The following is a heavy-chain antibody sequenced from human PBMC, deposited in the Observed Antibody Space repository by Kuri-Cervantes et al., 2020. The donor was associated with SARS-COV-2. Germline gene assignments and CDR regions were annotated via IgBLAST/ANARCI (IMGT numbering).Heavy chain of an antibody. CDR3: ARESLQRYCSSTSCLPYYFDY. J-gene: IGHJ4*03. D-gene: IGHD2-2*01. CDR1: GFIFSDNY. CDR2: ISYDGSNK. Sequence: GESLKISCAASGFIFSDNYMNSIRQAPGKGLEWVAVISYDGSNKYYADSVKGRFTISRDNSKNTLYLQMNSLRAEDTAVYYCARESLQRYCSSTSCLPYYFDYWGQGATVTVSS. V-gene: IGHV3-30*03.